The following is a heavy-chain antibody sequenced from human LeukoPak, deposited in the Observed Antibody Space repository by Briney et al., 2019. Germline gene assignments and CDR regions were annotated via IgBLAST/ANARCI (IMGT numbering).Heavy chain of an antibody. CDR2: ISGSGGST. Sequence: SGGSLRLSCAASGFTFSSYAMSWVRQAPGKGLEWVSAISGSGGSTYYADSVKGRFTISRDSSKNTLYLQMNSLRPEDTAVYCARARPSMWIDYWGQGTLVTVSS. V-gene: IGHV3-23*01. J-gene: IGHJ4*02. D-gene: IGHD5-12*01. CDR3: RARPSMWIDY. CDR1: GFTFSSYA.